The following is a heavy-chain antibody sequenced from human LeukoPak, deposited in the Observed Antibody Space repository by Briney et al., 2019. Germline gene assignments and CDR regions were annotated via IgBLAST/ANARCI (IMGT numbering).Heavy chain of an antibody. CDR3: ARGGGYCSGGSCYLLDY. CDR2: INAGNGNT. V-gene: IGHV1-3*01. Sequence: ASVKVSCKASGYTFTSYAMHWVRQAPGQRLEWMGWINAGNGNTKYSQKFQGRVTITRDTSASTAYMELSSLRSEDTAVYYCARGGGYCSGGSCYLLDYWGQGTLVTVSS. J-gene: IGHJ4*02. CDR1: GYTFTSYA. D-gene: IGHD2-15*01.